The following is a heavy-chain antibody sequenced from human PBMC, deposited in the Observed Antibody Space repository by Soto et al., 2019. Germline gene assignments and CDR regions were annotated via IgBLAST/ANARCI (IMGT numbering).Heavy chain of an antibody. D-gene: IGHD2-21*02. CDR2: INPSGGST. J-gene: IGHJ6*02. Sequence: ASVKVSCKASGDTFTSNYMHWVRQAPGQGLEWMGIINPSGGSTSYAQKFQGRVTMTRDTSTSTVYMELSSLRSEDTAVYYCARGGFIGGVTPSYYYYYGMDVWGQGTTVTVSS. V-gene: IGHV1-46*01. CDR3: ARGGFIGGVTPSYYYYYGMDV. CDR1: GDTFTSNY.